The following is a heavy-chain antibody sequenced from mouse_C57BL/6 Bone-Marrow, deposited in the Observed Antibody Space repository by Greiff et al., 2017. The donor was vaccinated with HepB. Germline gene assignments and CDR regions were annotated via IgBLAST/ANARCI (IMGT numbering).Heavy chain of an antibody. J-gene: IGHJ4*01. Sequence: DVQLQESGPGLVKPSQSLSLTCSVTGYSITSGYYWNWIRQFPGNKLEWMGYISYDGSNNYNPSLKNRIYITRDTSKNQFFLKLNSVTTEDTATYYCAITTVVATDYWGQGTSVTVSS. CDR3: AITTVVATDY. CDR1: GYSITSGYY. D-gene: IGHD1-1*01. V-gene: IGHV3-6*01. CDR2: ISYDGSN.